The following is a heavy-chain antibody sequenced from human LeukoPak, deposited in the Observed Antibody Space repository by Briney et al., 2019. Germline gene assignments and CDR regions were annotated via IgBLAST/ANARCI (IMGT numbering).Heavy chain of an antibody. CDR2: AYSSGIT. Sequence: PSETLSLTCTVSGGSIISSTYSWGWIRQPPGKGLESIGIAYSSGITYYNPSLKSRVTMSVDTSKNQFSLKLSSVTAADTAVYYCARDLVLAGYSYGDAFDIWGQGTMVTVSS. V-gene: IGHV4-39*07. CDR1: GGSIISSTYS. CDR3: ARDLVLAGYSYGDAFDI. J-gene: IGHJ3*02. D-gene: IGHD5-18*01.